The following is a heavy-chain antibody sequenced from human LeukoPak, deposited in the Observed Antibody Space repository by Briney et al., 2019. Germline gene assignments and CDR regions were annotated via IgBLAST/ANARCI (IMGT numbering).Heavy chain of an antibody. CDR3: ARDSTREYGLFDY. CDR2: INPSGGST. D-gene: IGHD2-2*01. CDR1: GYTFTSYY. J-gene: IGHJ4*02. V-gene: IGHV1-46*01. Sequence: ASVKVSCKASGYTFTSYYMHWVRQAPGQGHEWMGIINPSGGSTSYAQKFQGRVTRTRDTSTSTVYMELRSLRSEVTAVYYCARDSTREYGLFDYWGQGTLVTFSS.